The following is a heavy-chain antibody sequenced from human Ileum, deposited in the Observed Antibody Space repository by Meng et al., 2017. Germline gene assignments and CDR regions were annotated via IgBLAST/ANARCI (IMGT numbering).Heavy chain of an antibody. V-gene: IGHV3-33*01. CDR3: ARDSSVWNYLDY. Sequence: QWHLVEYWGGVDQPARFLTLAWAAVGFTFSNYGMHLVRQAPGKGLEWVAVIWYDGSNKDYADSLKGRFTISRDNSKNTLHLQMNSLRAEDTAVYYCARDSSVWNYLDYWGQGTLVTVSS. CDR2: IWYDGSNK. J-gene: IGHJ4*02. CDR1: GFTFSNYG. D-gene: IGHD6-19*01.